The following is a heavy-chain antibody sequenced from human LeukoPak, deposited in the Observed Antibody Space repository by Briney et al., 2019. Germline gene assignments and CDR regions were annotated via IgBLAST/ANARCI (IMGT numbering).Heavy chain of an antibody. CDR2: ISGSGGST. V-gene: IGHV3-23*01. CDR3: AKAGNEYSSSGYYYMDV. J-gene: IGHJ6*03. D-gene: IGHD6-6*01. Sequence: GGSLRLSCAASGFTFSSYAMSWVRQAPGKGLEWVSAISGSGGSTYYADSVKGRFTTSRDNSKNTLYLQTNSLRAEETAVYYCAKAGNEYSSSGYYYMDVWGKGTTVTVSS. CDR1: GFTFSSYA.